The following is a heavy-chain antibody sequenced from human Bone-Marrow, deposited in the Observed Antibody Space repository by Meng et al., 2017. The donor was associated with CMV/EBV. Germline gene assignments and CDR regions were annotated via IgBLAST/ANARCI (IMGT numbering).Heavy chain of an antibody. D-gene: IGHD2-2*02. CDR2: INPNSGGT. V-gene: IGHV1-2*02. J-gene: IGHJ4*02. CDR1: GYTFTGYY. CDR3: ARVRGYCSSTSCYTPSGY. Sequence: ASVKVSCKASGYTFTGYYMHWVRQAPGQGLEWMGWINPNSGGTNYAQKFQGRVTMTRETSISTAYMELSRLRSDDTAVYYCARVRGYCSSTSCYTPSGYWGQGTLVTVSS.